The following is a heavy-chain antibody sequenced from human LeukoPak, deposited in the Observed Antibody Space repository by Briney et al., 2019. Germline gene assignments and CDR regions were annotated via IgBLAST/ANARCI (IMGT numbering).Heavy chain of an antibody. CDR1: GYTFTSYG. V-gene: IGHV1-18*01. D-gene: IGHD3-10*01. Sequence: GASVKVSCKASGYTFTSYGISWVRQAPGQGLEWMGWISAYNGNTNYAQKLQGRVTMTTDTSTSTAYMELRSLRSDDTAVYYCARVFYGSGSHYPGEYYYYMDVWGKGTTVTVSS. CDR3: ARVFYGSGSHYPGEYYYYMDV. CDR2: ISAYNGNT. J-gene: IGHJ6*03.